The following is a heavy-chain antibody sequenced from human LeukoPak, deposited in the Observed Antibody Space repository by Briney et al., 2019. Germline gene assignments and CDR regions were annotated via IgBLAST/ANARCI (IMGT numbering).Heavy chain of an antibody. CDR1: GGSFSGYY. Sequence: SETLSLTCAVYGGSFSGYYWSWIRQPPGKGLEWIGEINHSGSTNYNPSLKSRVTISVDTSKNQFSLKLSSVTAADTAVYYCARGVNLRRGRGDWFDPWGQGTLVTISS. V-gene: IGHV4-34*01. D-gene: IGHD3-10*01. J-gene: IGHJ5*02. CDR3: ARGVNLRRGRGDWFDP. CDR2: INHSGST.